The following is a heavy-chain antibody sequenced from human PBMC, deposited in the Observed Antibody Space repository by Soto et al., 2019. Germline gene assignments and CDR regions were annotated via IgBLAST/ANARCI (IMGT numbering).Heavy chain of an antibody. CDR3: AHRRSVNWFDP. CDR2: IYWDDDQ. D-gene: IGHD6-6*01. CDR1: GFSLSTNGVG. V-gene: IGHV2-5*02. J-gene: IGHJ5*02. Sequence: QITLKESGPTLVKPTQTLTLTCTFSGFSLSTNGVGVGWIRQPPGKALEWLALIYWDDDQRYSPSLKSRLTXTXXTSKNQVVLTMTNMDPVDTATYYCAHRRSVNWFDPWGQGTLVTVSS.